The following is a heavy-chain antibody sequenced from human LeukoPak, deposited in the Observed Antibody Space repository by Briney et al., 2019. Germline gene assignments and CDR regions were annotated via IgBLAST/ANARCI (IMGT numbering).Heavy chain of an antibody. J-gene: IGHJ4*02. CDR1: GGSFSGYY. Sequence: SETLSLTCAVSGGSFSGYYWSWIRQPPGKGLEWIGEINHSGSTNYNPSLKSRVTISVDTSKNQFSLKLSSVTAADTAVYYCARSSGWYAYYFDYWGQGTLVTVSS. CDR2: INHSGST. CDR3: ARSSGWYAYYFDY. V-gene: IGHV4-34*01. D-gene: IGHD6-19*01.